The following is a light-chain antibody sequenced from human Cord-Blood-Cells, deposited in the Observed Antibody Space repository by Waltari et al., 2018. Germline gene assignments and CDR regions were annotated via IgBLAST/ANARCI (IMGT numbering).Light chain of an antibody. Sequence: SYVLTQPPSVSVAPGKTARITCGGNNTGSKSVHWYQQKPGQAPVLVVYDDSDRPSGLPGRFSGSNSGNTATLTISRVEAGDEADYYCQVWDSSSDHYVFGTGTKVTVL. J-gene: IGLJ1*01. CDR2: DDS. CDR3: QVWDSSSDHYV. V-gene: IGLV3-21*03. CDR1: NTGSKS.